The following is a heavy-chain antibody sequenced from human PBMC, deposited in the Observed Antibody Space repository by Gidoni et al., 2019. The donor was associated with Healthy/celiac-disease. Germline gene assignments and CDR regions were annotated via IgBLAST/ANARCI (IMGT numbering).Heavy chain of an antibody. CDR1: GYSISSGYY. V-gene: IGHV4-38-2*02. J-gene: IGHJ3*02. D-gene: IGHD3-3*01. CDR3: ARVLIRFLEWLERPDAFDI. CDR2: IYHSGST. Sequence: QVQLQESGPGLVKPSETLSLTCTVSGYSISSGYYWGWIRQPPGKGLEWIGSIYHSGSTYYNPSLKSRVTISVDTSKNQFSLKLSSVTAADTAVYYCARVLIRFLEWLERPDAFDIWGQGTMVTVSS.